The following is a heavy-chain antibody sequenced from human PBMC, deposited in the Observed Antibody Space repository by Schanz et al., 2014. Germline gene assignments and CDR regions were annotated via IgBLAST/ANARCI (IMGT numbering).Heavy chain of an antibody. CDR2: INNSGST. Sequence: QVQLQESGPGLVKPSGTLSLTCAVSGGFISSINWWSWVRQSPGTGLEWIGEINNSGSTNYNPSLKSRVPIPQDKSKSQFSLTLNAVTAADTAVYYCARDERDLPRSLFVFWGQGTLVTVSS. V-gene: IGHV4-4*02. CDR1: GGFISSINW. CDR3: ARDERDLPRSLFVF. D-gene: IGHD2-2*01. J-gene: IGHJ4*02.